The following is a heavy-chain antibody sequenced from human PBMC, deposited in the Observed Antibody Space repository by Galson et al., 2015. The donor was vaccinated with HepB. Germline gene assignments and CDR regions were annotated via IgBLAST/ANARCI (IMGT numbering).Heavy chain of an antibody. J-gene: IGHJ4*02. D-gene: IGHD6-13*01. CDR3: ARVGIAAAERGDY. V-gene: IGHV3-30*04. CDR2: ISYDGSNK. CDR1: GFTFSSYA. Sequence: SLRLSCAASGFTFSSYAMHWVRQAPGKGLEWVAVISYDGSNKYYADSVKGRFTISRDNSKNTLYLQMNSLRAEDTAVYYCARVGIAAAERGDYWGQGTLVTVSS.